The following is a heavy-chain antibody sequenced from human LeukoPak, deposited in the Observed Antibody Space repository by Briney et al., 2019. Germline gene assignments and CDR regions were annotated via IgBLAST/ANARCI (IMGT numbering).Heavy chain of an antibody. J-gene: IGHJ4*02. CDR1: GFTIISYA. CDR3: AKALGQYCSGGSCYFDY. V-gene: IGHV3-23*01. D-gene: IGHD2-15*01. CDR2: ISDNGGST. Sequence: PGGSLRLSCVGSGFTIISYAMSWVRQAPGKGLEWVSTISDNGGSTSYADSVKGRFTISRDTSKNTLNLQMNSLRAEDTALYYCAKALGQYCSGGSCYFDYWGQGTLVTVSS.